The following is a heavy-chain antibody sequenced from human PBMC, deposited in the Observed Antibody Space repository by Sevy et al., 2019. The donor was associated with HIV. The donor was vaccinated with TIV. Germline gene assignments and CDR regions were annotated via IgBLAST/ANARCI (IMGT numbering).Heavy chain of an antibody. V-gene: IGHV3-33*01. J-gene: IGHJ4*02. CDR2: TWYDGSNK. D-gene: IGHD3-16*01. Sequence: GGSLRLSCAASGFIFSSYGMHWVRQAPGKGLEWVAVTWYDGSNKYYGDSVKGRFTISRDNSKNTLYLLMNSLRAEDTAVYYCARDMMGTTTDGFFDYWGQGTLVTVSS. CDR1: GFIFSSYG. CDR3: ARDMMGTTTDGFFDY.